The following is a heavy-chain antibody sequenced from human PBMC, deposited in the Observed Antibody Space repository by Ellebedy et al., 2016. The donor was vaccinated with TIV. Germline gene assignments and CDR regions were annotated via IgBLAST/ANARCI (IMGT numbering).Heavy chain of an antibody. CDR2: IYPGDSDT. D-gene: IGHD6-13*01. V-gene: IGHV5-51*01. CDR3: ARLAEGRQQLVLEYFQH. Sequence: KVSXXGSGYSFTSYWIGWVRQMPGKGLEWMGIIYPGDSDTRYSPSFQGQVTISADKSISTAYLQWSSLKASDTAMYYCARLAEGRQQLVLEYFQHWGQGTLVTVSS. J-gene: IGHJ1*01. CDR1: GYSFTSYW.